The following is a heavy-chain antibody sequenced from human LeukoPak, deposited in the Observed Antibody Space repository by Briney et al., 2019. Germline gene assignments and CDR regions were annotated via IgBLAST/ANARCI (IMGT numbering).Heavy chain of an antibody. D-gene: IGHD2-2*01. CDR1: GYTFAGYY. Sequence: ASVKVSCKASGYTFAGYYMRWVRQAPGQGLEWIGRINPNSGGTNYAQKFQGRVTLTRDTSISRAYMELSRLRSDDTAVYYCGRDLREYCSSTSCYGSYYYYMDVWGKGTTVTVSS. J-gene: IGHJ6*03. CDR2: INPNSGGT. CDR3: GRDLREYCSSTSCYGSYYYYMDV. V-gene: IGHV1-2*06.